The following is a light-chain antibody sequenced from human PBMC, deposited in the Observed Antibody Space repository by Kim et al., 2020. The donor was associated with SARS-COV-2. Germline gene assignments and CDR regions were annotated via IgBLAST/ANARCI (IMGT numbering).Light chain of an antibody. J-gene: IGKJ5*01. CDR2: DAS. V-gene: IGKV3-15*01. CDR3: QQYNDWPLT. CDR1: KSVSSF. Sequence: SSGERATPSSRGRKSVSSFVSWYQQKPGQAPSLLMYDASNRATGIPARFSGSGSGTEFTLTISSLESEDFAVYYCQQYNDWPLTFGQGTRLEIK.